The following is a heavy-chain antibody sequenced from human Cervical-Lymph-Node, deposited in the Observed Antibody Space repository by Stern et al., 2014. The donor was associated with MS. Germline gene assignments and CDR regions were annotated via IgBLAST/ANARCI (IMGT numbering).Heavy chain of an antibody. D-gene: IGHD4-17*01. CDR3: ARSSTVTPNAFDI. V-gene: IGHV4-30-2*01. CDR2: IYPSGRT. CDR1: GGSISSGDYS. J-gene: IGHJ3*02. Sequence: QLQLQEYGSGLVKPSQTLSLTCAVSGGSISSGDYSWSWIRQPPGKGLEWIGYIYPSGRTYYNPSLKSRVTISVDRSQNQFSLNMSSVTAADTAVYYCARSSTVTPNAFDIWGQGTMVTVSS.